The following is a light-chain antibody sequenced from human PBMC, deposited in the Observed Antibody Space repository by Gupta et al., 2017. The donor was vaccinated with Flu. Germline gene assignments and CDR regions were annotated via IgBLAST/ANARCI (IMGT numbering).Light chain of an antibody. CDR1: SGSIATNY. Sequence: NFILTQPHSVSASPGKTVTISCTRSSGSIATNYVQWYQQRPGSSPTTVIYWDTQKPSEVPDRFSGSFASSSNSASLTISVLKTDDEADYFCQSYDSFNRSLVFGGGTKLTVL. V-gene: IGLV6-57*01. CDR2: WDT. J-gene: IGLJ3*02. CDR3: QSYDSFNRSLV.